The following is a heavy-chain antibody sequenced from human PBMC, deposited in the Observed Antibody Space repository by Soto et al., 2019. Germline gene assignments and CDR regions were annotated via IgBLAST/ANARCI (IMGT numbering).Heavy chain of an antibody. CDR1: GDTFTSYY. CDR2: INPSGDT. J-gene: IGHJ3*02. Sequence: ASVKVSCKASGDTFTSYYMHWVRQAPGQGLERMGIINPSGDTSYAQKFQGRVTMTRDTSTSTVYMELSSLRSEDTAVYYCAREGMVVVVAATNETPPAFDIWGQGTMVTVSS. D-gene: IGHD2-15*01. CDR3: AREGMVVVVAATNETPPAFDI. V-gene: IGHV1-46*01.